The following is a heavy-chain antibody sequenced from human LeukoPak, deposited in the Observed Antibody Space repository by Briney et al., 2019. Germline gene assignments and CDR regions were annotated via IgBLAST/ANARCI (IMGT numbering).Heavy chain of an antibody. J-gene: IGHJ1*01. V-gene: IGHV3-53*01. CDR2: IDGDGRA. CDR3: ASPPEGPYKGPVWAY. Sequence: GGSLRLSCAASGFTVTADHMSWVRQSPERGLEWVSLIDGDGRAYYADSVKGRFIISRVISKNTLYLQMNGLRAEDTAVYYCASPPEGPYKGPVWAYWGQGTLVTVSS. CDR1: GFTVTADH. D-gene: IGHD3-10*01.